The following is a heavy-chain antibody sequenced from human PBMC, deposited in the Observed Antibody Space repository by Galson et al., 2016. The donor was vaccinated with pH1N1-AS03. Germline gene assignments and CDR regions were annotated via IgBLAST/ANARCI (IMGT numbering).Heavy chain of an antibody. CDR1: RFTSSDYG. D-gene: IGHD5-18*01. CDR2: TSSDGSVR. V-gene: IGHV3-30*18. J-gene: IGHJ4*02. Sequence: SLRLSCAASRFTSSDYGMNWVRQAPGKGLEWVAATSSDGSVRHFADHVRGRFTVSRDNSKNTLYLEMNSLRPEDTAVYYCAKVYSKWSYGLEHLDSWGQGTLVTVSS. CDR3: AKVYSKWSYGLEHLDS.